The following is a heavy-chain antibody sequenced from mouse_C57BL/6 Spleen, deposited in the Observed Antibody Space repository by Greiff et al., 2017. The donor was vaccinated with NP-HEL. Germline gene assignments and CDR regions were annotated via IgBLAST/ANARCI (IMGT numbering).Heavy chain of an antibody. CDR2: IAPNSGGT. Sequence: QVQLQQPGAELVKPGASVKLSCKASGYTFTSYWMPWVKQRPGRGLEWIGRIAPNSGGTKYNEKFKSKATLTVDKPSSTAYMQLSSLTSEDSAVYYCARKNGILCDAMDYWGQGTSVTVSS. V-gene: IGHV1-72*01. D-gene: IGHD6-5*01. J-gene: IGHJ4*01. CDR1: GYTFTSYW. CDR3: ARKNGILCDAMDY.